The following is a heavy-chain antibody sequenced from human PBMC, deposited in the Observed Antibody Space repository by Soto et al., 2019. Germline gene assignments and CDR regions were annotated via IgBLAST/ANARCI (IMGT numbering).Heavy chain of an antibody. J-gene: IGHJ4*02. CDR3: SISDAYGRGDY. Sequence: QVQLVQSGAEVKKPGSSVKVSCKASGGTFSIYTISWVRQAPGQGLEWMGGSANSAQKFQGRLTVTADESTSTVYLELSSLTSEDTAVYYCSISDAYGRGDYWGQGTLVTVSS. D-gene: IGHD4-17*01. V-gene: IGHV1-69*01. CDR2: SA. CDR1: GGTFSIYT.